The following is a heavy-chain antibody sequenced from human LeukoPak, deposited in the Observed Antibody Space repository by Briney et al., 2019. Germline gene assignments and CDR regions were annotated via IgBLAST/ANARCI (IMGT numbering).Heavy chain of an antibody. V-gene: IGHV1-2*02. J-gene: IGHJ4*02. CDR3: ASVSPAAHNPFDY. CDR1: GNTLTELS. Sequence: ASVKVSCKGSGNTLTELSMHWVRQAPGQGLEWMGWINPNSGGTNYAQKFQGRVTMTRDTSISTAYMELSRLRSDDTAVYYCASVSPAAHNPFDYWGQGTLVTVSS. D-gene: IGHD2-2*01. CDR2: INPNSGGT.